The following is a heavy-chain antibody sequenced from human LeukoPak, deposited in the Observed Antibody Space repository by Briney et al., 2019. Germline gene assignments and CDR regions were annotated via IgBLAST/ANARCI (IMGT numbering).Heavy chain of an antibody. CDR3: ARDSGSYQLGQTFDY. CDR2: ISYDGSNK. J-gene: IGHJ4*02. V-gene: IGHV3-30*03. Sequence: PGGSLRLSCAASGFTFSSYGMHWVRQAPGKGLEWVAVISYDGSNKYYADSVKGRFTISRDNSKNTLYLQMNSLRAEDTAVYYCARDSGSYQLGQTFDYWGQGTLVTVSS. CDR1: GFTFSSYG. D-gene: IGHD1-26*01.